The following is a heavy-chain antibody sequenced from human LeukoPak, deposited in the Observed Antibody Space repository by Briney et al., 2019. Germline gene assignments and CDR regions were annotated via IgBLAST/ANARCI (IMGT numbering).Heavy chain of an antibody. CDR3: ARDGIAVAGDYMDV. D-gene: IGHD6-19*01. J-gene: IGHJ6*03. V-gene: IGHV3-7*01. CDR2: IKQDGSEE. Sequence: GGSLRLSCAASGFTFGSYWMSWVRQAPGKGLEWVANIKQDGSEEYYVDSVKGRFTISRDNAKNSLYLQMNSLRAEDTAVYYCARDGIAVAGDYMDVWGKGTTVTVSS. CDR1: GFTFGSYW.